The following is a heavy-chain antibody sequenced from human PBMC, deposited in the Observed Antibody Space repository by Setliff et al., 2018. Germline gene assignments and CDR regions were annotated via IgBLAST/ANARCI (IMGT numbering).Heavy chain of an antibody. CDR3: ARGGDYCGGECYIPPPDSY. D-gene: IGHD2-21*01. CDR2: ISPDGSTI. V-gene: IGHV3-74*01. J-gene: IGHJ4*02. Sequence: PGGSLRLSCAASGFTFKNYWMHWVRQVPGKGLVWVSGISPDGSTIYHADSVSGRFTISRDISKNTLYLQMNSLRPEDTAVYYCARGGDYCGGECYIPPPDSYWGQGTLVTVSS. CDR1: GFTFKNYW.